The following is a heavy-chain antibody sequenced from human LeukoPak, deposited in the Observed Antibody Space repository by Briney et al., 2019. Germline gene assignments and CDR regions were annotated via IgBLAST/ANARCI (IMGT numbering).Heavy chain of an antibody. CDR3: ARDCGGDCYLRYYYYGMDV. CDR2: ISYDGSNK. J-gene: IGHJ6*02. D-gene: IGHD2-21*02. Sequence: GRSLRLSCAASGFTFSSYAMHWVRQAPGKGLEWVAVISYDGSNKYYADSVKGRFTISRDNSKNTLYLQMNSLRAEDTAVYYCARDCGGDCYLRYYYYGMDVWGQGPTVTVSS. CDR1: GFTFSSYA. V-gene: IGHV3-30-3*01.